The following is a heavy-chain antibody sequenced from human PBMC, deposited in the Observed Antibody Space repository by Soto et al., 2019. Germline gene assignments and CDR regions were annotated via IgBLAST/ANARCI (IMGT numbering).Heavy chain of an antibody. J-gene: IGHJ4*02. Sequence: GGSLRLSCSACGFTFSTYAMHWVRQAPGKGLEYVSAISNNGGGTYYADSVKGRFTISRDNSKNTLYLQMSSLRTADTAIYYCVKGGITMVRGVIFAYWGQGTPVTVSS. D-gene: IGHD3-10*01. CDR1: GFTFSTYA. CDR3: VKGGITMVRGVIFAY. CDR2: ISNNGGGT. V-gene: IGHV3-64D*06.